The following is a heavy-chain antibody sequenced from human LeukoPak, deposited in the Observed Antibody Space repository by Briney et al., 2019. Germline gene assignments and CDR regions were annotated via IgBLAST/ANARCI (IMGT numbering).Heavy chain of an antibody. CDR3: ARGRTDGEVSWWFDP. CDR2: IYHSGST. V-gene: IGHV4-30-2*01. CDR1: GGSISSGGYS. D-gene: IGHD4-17*01. Sequence: SETLSLTCAVSGGSISSGGYSWSWIRQPPGKGLEWIGYIYHSGSTYYNPSLKSRVTISVDRSKNQFSLKLSSVTAADTAVYYCARGRTDGEVSWWFDPWGQGTLVTVSS. J-gene: IGHJ5*02.